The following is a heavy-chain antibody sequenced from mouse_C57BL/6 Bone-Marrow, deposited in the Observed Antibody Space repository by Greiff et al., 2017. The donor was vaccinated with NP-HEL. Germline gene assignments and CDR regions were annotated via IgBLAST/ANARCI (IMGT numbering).Heavy chain of an antibody. CDR3: ARSDGYDEAWFAY. D-gene: IGHD2-2*01. J-gene: IGHJ3*01. V-gene: IGHV3-8*01. Sequence: EVQLQQSGPGLAKPSQTLSLTCSVTGYSITSYYWNWIRKFPGNKLEYMGYISYSGSTYYNPSLKSRISITRDTSKNQYYLQLNSVTTEDTATYYCARSDGYDEAWFAYWGQGTLVTVSA. CDR2: ISYSGST. CDR1: GYSITSYY.